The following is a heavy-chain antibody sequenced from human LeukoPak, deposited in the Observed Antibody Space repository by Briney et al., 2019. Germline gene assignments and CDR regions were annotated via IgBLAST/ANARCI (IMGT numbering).Heavy chain of an antibody. CDR3: AKTNYDLLTGYSPFDY. Sequence: PGGSLRLSCAASGFTFSSYVMTGVGQAPPKGLDWVAAVSGSGGGTYYADSAKGRFTISRDNSKNTPYLQMNSLRAEDTAVYYCAKTNYDLLTGYSPFDYWGQGTLVTVSS. V-gene: IGHV3-23*01. CDR2: VSGSGGGT. D-gene: IGHD3-9*01. J-gene: IGHJ4*02. CDR1: GFTFSSYV.